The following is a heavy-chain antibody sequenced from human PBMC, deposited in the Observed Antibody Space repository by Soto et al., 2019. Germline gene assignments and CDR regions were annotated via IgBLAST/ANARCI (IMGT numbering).Heavy chain of an antibody. CDR1: GFSLSTSGTC. Sequence: SGPTLVNPTQTLTLTCTFSGFSLSTSGTCVSWIRQPPGKALEWLALIDWDDDKYYSTSLKTRLTISKDTSKNQVVLTMTNMDPVDTATYYCARIRGWVYYGSGKAAAFDIWGQGTMVTVSS. D-gene: IGHD3-10*01. J-gene: IGHJ3*02. CDR3: ARIRGWVYYGSGKAAAFDI. CDR2: IDWDDDK. V-gene: IGHV2-70*01.